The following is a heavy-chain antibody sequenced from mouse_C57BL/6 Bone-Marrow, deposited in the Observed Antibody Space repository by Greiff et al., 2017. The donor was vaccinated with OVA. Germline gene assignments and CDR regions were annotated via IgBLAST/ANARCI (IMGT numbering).Heavy chain of an antibody. CDR3: AREEEGYHGDYAMDY. V-gene: IGHV1-63*01. CDR2: IYPGGGYT. Sequence: LVESGAELVRPGTSVKMSCKASGYTFTNYWIGWAKQRPGHGLEWIGDIYPGGGYTNYNEKFKGKATLTADKSSSTAYMQFSSLTSEDSAIYYCAREEEGYHGDYAMDYWGQGTSVTVSS. CDR1: GYTFTNYW. J-gene: IGHJ4*01. D-gene: IGHD2-2*01.